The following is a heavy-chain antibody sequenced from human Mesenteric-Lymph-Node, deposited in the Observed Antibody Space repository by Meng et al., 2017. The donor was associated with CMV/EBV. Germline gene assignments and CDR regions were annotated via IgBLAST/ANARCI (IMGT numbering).Heavy chain of an antibody. J-gene: IGHJ4*02. Sequence: CKASGYTFTDYPLHWVRQAPGQRLEWMEWINPFNGNTKHSQKFQGRVTVTRDTSANTAYMELSSLRSEDTAIYYCTRGGNTAYAHFDYWGQGTLVTVSS. CDR1: GYTFTDYP. V-gene: IGHV1-3*01. CDR2: INPFNGNT. CDR3: TRGGNTAYAHFDY. D-gene: IGHD5-12*01.